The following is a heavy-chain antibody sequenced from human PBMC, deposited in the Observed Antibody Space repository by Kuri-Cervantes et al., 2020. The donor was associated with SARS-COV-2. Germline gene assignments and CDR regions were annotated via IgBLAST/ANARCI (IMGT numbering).Heavy chain of an antibody. D-gene: IGHD3-22*01. CDR1: GFTVSSYA. Sequence: GESLKISCAAPGFTVSSYAVHWVRQAPGKGLEWVALISYDGSNKYYADSVKGRFTISRDNSKNTLYLQMNSLRAEDTAVYYCAREEVSYFDYWGQGTLVTVSS. J-gene: IGHJ4*02. V-gene: IGHV3-30*03. CDR2: ISYDGSNK. CDR3: AREEVSYFDY.